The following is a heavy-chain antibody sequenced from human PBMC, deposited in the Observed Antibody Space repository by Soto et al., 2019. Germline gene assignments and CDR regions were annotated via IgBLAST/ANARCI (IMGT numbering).Heavy chain of an antibody. J-gene: IGHJ4*02. CDR2: ISGSGGST. V-gene: IGHV3-23*01. Sequence: EVQLLESGGGLVQPGGSLRLSCAASGFTFSSYAMSWVRQAPGKGLEWVSAISGSGGSTYYADSVKGRFTISRDNSKNTLYLQMNSLRAEDTAVYYCANPSHGFPGIAAAGNFDYWGQGTLVTVSS. CDR3: ANPSHGFPGIAAAGNFDY. D-gene: IGHD6-13*01. CDR1: GFTFSSYA.